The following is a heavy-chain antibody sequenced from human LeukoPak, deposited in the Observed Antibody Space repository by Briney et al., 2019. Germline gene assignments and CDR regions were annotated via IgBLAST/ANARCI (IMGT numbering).Heavy chain of an antibody. CDR1: GFTFSSYS. CDR2: ISSSSSYI. V-gene: IGHV3-21*04. D-gene: IGHD1-14*01. J-gene: IGHJ6*02. CDR3: AKPSYYYYGMDV. Sequence: GSLRLSCAASGFTFSSYSMNWVRQAPGEGLEWVSSISSSSSYIYYADSVKGRFTISRDNAKNSLYLQMNSLRAEDTAVYYCAKPSYYYYGMDVWGQGTTVTVSS.